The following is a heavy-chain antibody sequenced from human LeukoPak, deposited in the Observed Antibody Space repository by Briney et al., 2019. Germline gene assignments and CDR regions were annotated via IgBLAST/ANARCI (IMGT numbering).Heavy chain of an antibody. V-gene: IGHV3-23*01. D-gene: IGHD5-24*01. J-gene: IGHJ6*03. CDR1: GITFTSHA. CDR2: ISGSGGHT. CDR3: AKEGVATMRDGYNYYYYYMEV. Sequence: GGSLRLSCAASGITFTSHAMSWVRQAPGKGLEWVSLISGSGGHTYYGDSVKGRFTISRDNSKSTLYLQMNSLRAEDTAVYYCAKEGVATMRDGYNYYYYYMEVWGRGTTVTVSS.